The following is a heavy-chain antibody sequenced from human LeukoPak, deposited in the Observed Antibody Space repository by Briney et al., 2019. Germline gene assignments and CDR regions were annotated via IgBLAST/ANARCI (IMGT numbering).Heavy chain of an antibody. CDR1: GYTFTSYA. CDR2: ISAYNGNT. CDR3: ARNGFDYDFWSGPDY. D-gene: IGHD3-3*01. Sequence: GASVKVSCKASGYTFTSYAMNWVRQAPGQGLEWMGWISAYNGNTNYAQKLQGRVTMTTDTSTSTAYMELRSLRSDDTAVYYCARNGFDYDFWSGPDYWGQGTLVTVSS. J-gene: IGHJ4*02. V-gene: IGHV1-18*01.